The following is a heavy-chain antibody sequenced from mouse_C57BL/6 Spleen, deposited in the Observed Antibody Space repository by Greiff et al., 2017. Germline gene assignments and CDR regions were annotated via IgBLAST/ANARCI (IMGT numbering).Heavy chain of an antibody. CDR1: GYAFSSSW. D-gene: IGHD2-3*01. CDR3: AREADGYGAMDY. CDR2: IYPGDGDT. Sequence: VQLQQSGPELVKPGASVKISCKASGYAFSSSWMNWVKQRPGKGLEWIGRIYPGDGDTNYNGKFKGKATLTADKSSSTAYMQLSSLTSEDSAVYFCAREADGYGAMDYWGQGTSVTVSS. V-gene: IGHV1-82*01. J-gene: IGHJ4*01.